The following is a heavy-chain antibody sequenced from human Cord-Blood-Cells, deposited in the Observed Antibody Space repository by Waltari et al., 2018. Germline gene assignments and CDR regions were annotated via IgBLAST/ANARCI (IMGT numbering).Heavy chain of an antibody. CDR1: GYTLTGHY. CDR3: ARVEIPAAMYYFDY. Sequence: QVQLVQSGAEVKKPGASVKVSCTASGYTLTGHYMHWVGQAPGQGLEWMGWINPNSGGTNDAQKFQGRVTMTRDTSISTAYMELSRLRSDDTAVYYCARVEIPAAMYYFDYWGQGTLVTVSS. CDR2: INPNSGGT. J-gene: IGHJ4*02. V-gene: IGHV1-2*02. D-gene: IGHD2-2*01.